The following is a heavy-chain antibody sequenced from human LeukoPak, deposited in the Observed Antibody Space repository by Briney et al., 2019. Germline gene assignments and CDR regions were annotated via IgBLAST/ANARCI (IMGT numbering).Heavy chain of an antibody. D-gene: IGHD3-10*01. J-gene: IGHJ5*02. V-gene: IGHV4-59*01. Sequence: ETLSLTCSVSGGSISYYYWSWIRQPPGQGLEWIGYIYYSGNTNYNPSLKSRVTMSVDTSKNQFSLRLSSVTAADTAVYYCARVLMSMVRGVVSVNWFDPWGQGTLVTVSS. CDR3: ARVLMSMVRGVVSVNWFDP. CDR2: IYYSGNT. CDR1: GGSISYYY.